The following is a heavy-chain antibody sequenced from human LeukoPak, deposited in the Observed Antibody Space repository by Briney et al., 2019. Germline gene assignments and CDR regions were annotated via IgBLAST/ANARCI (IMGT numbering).Heavy chain of an antibody. CDR2: IYYSGSA. J-gene: IGHJ4*02. D-gene: IGHD2-2*03. CDR1: GGSINSDYY. V-gene: IGHV4-30-4*01. Sequence: PSATLSLTCTVSGGSINSDYYWSWISQPPGKGLEWIGYIYYSGSASYNPSHKSRVTISEETSKTQFSLILSPVTAADTAVYYCARGEGHDYGYSFDYWGQGTLVTVSS. CDR3: ARGEGHDYGYSFDY.